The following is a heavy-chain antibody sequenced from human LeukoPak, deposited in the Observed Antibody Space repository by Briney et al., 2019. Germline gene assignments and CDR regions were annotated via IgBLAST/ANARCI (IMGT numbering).Heavy chain of an antibody. V-gene: IGHV4-59*08. J-gene: IGHJ3*02. Sequence: SETLSLICTVSGGSISSYYWSWIRQPPGKGLEWIGYIYYSGSTNYNPSLKSRVTISVDTSKNQFSLKLSSVTAADTAVYYCARHIRRCTCCYSDAFDIWGQGTMVTVSS. CDR3: ARHIRRCTCCYSDAFDI. D-gene: IGHD2-2*01. CDR2: IYYSGST. CDR1: GGSISSYY.